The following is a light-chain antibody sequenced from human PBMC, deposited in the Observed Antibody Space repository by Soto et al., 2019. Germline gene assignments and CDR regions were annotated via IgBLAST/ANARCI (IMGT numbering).Light chain of an antibody. CDR2: SNN. CDR3: AAWDDSLNGLWV. J-gene: IGLJ3*02. CDR1: SSNIGSNT. V-gene: IGLV1-44*01. Sequence: QSVLTQPPSASGTPGQRVTLSCSGSSSNIGSNTVNWYQQLPGTAPKLLIYSNNQRPSGVPGRFSGSKSGTSASLAISGLQSEDEADYYCAAWDDSLNGLWVFGEGTKLTVL.